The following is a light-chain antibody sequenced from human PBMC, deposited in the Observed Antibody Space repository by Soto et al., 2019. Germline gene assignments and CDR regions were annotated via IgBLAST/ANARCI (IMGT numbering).Light chain of an antibody. J-gene: IGLJ1*01. V-gene: IGLV2-8*01. CDR2: GVD. Sequence: QSALTQPASVSGTPGQSITISCTGTISDIGGYNYVSWYQQHPGKAPKLIIYGVDKRPSGVPDRFSGSTSGNTASLTVSGLQADDEADYYCSSYAGSSNYVFGTGTKLTVL. CDR3: SSYAGSSNYV. CDR1: ISDIGGYNY.